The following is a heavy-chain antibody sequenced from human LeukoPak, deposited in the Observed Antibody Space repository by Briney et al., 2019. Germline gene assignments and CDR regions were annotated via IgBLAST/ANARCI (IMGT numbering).Heavy chain of an antibody. V-gene: IGHV1-24*01. D-gene: IGHD6-13*01. J-gene: IGHJ6*02. CDR2: FDPEDGET. CDR1: GYTLTELS. CDR3: ATDSPSSSWFRGPPGSPYYYYYYGMDV. Sequence: ASVKVSCKVSGYTLTELSMHWVRQAPGKGLEWMGGFDPEDGETIYAQKFQGRVTMTEDTSTDTAYMELSSLRSEDTAVYYCATDSPSSSWFRGPPGSPYYYYYYGMDVWGQGTTVTVSS.